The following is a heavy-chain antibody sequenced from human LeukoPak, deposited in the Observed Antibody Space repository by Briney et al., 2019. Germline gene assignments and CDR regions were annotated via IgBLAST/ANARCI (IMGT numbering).Heavy chain of an antibody. D-gene: IGHD4-11*01. J-gene: IGHJ4*02. Sequence: SETLSLTCTVSGGSISSYYWSWIRQHPGKGLEWIGYIYYSGSTYYNPSLKSRLTISLDTSTNQFSLTLNSVTAADTPVYYCPGGPVRDYSNYWGQGTLVTVSS. CDR1: GGSISSYY. V-gene: IGHV4-59*06. CDR3: PGGPVRDYSNY. CDR2: IYYSGST.